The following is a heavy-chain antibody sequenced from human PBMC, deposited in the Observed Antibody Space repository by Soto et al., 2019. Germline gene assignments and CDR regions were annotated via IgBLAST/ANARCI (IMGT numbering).Heavy chain of an antibody. Sequence: ASVKVSCKASGYTFTSYGISWVLQAPGQGLEWMGWISAYNGNTNYAQKLQGRVTMTTDTSTSTAYMELRSLRSDDTAVYYCARPAEPGYSYGYSDYWGQGTLVTVSS. CDR1: GYTFTSYG. CDR3: ARPAEPGYSYGYSDY. V-gene: IGHV1-18*01. D-gene: IGHD5-18*01. J-gene: IGHJ4*02. CDR2: ISAYNGNT.